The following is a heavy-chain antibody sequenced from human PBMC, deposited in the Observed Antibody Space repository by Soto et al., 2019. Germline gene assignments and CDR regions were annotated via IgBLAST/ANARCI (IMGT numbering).Heavy chain of an antibody. V-gene: IGHV3-23*01. J-gene: IGHJ4*02. Sequence: GSLRLSCAASGFTFSSYAMSWVRQAPGKGLEWVSAISGSGGSTYYADSVKGRFTISRDNSKNTLYLQMNSLRAEDTAVYYCAKDNTYYDFWSGFDYWGQGTLVTVSS. CDR3: AKDNTYYDFWSGFDY. D-gene: IGHD3-3*01. CDR2: ISGSGGST. CDR1: GFTFSSYA.